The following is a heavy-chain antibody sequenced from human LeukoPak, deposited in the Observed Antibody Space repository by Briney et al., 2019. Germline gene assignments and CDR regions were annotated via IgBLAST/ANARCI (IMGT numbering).Heavy chain of an antibody. CDR3: ASLGTLRS. J-gene: IGHJ5*02. V-gene: IGHV4-39*01. CDR2: ISYSGTN. CDR1: GASVSSSSYY. Sequence: SETLLHTCTVSGASVSSSSYYWGWIRQPPGKGLEWIGSISYSGTNYNNPSLKSRVSISIDTSKNQFSVKLTSVTAADTAMYYCASLGTLRSWPQGTLVTVSS. D-gene: IGHD7-27*01.